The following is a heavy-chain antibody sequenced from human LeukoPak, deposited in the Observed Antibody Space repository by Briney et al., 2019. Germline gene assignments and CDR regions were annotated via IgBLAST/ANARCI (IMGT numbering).Heavy chain of an antibody. D-gene: IGHD6-19*01. Sequence: SETLSLTCTVSGGSISSYYWSWIRQPAGKGLEWIRRIYTSGSTNYNPSLKSRVTMSVDTSKNQFSLKLSSVTAADTAVYYCARLKAVAATYYFAYWGQGTLVTVSS. CDR3: ARLKAVAATYYFAY. CDR2: IYTSGST. J-gene: IGHJ4*02. CDR1: GGSISSYY. V-gene: IGHV4-4*07.